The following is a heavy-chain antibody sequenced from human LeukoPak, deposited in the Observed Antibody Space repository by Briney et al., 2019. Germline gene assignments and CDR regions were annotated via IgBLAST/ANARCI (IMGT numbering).Heavy chain of an antibody. J-gene: IGHJ4*02. CDR3: ARDSDYGDYIDY. D-gene: IGHD4-17*01. Sequence: ASVKVSCKASGGTFSSYAISWVRQAPGQGLEWMGGIIPIFGTANYAQKFQGRVTITADESTSTAYMELSSLRSEDTAVYYCARDSDYGDYIDYWGQGTLVTVSS. CDR2: IIPIFGTA. V-gene: IGHV1-69*13. CDR1: GGTFSSYA.